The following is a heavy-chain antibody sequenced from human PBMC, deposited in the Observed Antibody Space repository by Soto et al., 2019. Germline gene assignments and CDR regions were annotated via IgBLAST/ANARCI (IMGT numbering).Heavy chain of an antibody. V-gene: IGHV3-30*05. CDR3: ARDLSEWELLFRY. CDR1: GFTVSSNY. CDR2: ISYDGSNK. Sequence: VQLVESGGGLIQPGGSLRLSCAASGFTVSSNYMSWVRQAPGKGLEWVAVISYDGSNKYYADSVKGRFTISRDNSKKRAYLQKNRLRGGGPAVDYCARDLSEWELLFRYWGQGTLVTVSS. D-gene: IGHD1-26*01. J-gene: IGHJ4*02.